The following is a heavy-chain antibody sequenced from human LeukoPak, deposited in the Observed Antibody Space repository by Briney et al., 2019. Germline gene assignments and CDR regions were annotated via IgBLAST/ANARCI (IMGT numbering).Heavy chain of an antibody. CDR3: ARLGYGSGTPYYYFYMDA. CDR2: INYVGGT. CDR1: DGSISGYY. D-gene: IGHD3-10*01. V-gene: IGHV4-59*01. Sequence: SETLSLTCTVPDGSISGYYWSWIRQPPGKGREWIGYINYVGGTNYNPSLRSRVTFSRDTSKNQFSLKLRSVTAADTAVYFCARLGYGSGTPYYYFYMDAWGSGTTVTVSS. J-gene: IGHJ6*03.